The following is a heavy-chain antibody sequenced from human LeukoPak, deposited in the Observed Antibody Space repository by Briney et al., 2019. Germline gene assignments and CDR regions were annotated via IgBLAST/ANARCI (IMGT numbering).Heavy chain of an antibody. J-gene: IGHJ5*02. CDR2: IYPDGSDT. D-gene: IGHD1-26*01. Sequence: GESLKISCKGSGYSFTSYWIAWVRQMPGKGLEWMGIIYPDGSDTRYSPSFQGQVTISADKSINTAYLQWSTLKASDTAMYYCARLRKVGTTSSFDPWGQGTLVTVSS. CDR3: ARLRKVGTTSSFDP. V-gene: IGHV5-51*01. CDR1: GYSFTSYW.